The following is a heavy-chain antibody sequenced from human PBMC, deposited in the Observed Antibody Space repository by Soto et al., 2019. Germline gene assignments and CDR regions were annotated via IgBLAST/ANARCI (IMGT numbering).Heavy chain of an antibody. V-gene: IGHV4-31*03. J-gene: IGHJ4*02. Sequence: SETLSLTCTVSGGSISRGGYYWNWIRQHPGKGLEWIGYIYYSGTTYYNPSLKSRVTISVDTSKNQFSLKLSSVAAADTAVYYCARGGFSSTWYRITHPDYWGQGALVTVSS. CDR1: GGSISRGGYY. CDR2: IYYSGTT. CDR3: ARGGFSSTWYRITHPDY. D-gene: IGHD6-13*01.